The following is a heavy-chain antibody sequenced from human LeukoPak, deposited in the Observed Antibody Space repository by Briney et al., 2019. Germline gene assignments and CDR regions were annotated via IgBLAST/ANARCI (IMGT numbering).Heavy chain of an antibody. D-gene: IGHD3-16*01. V-gene: IGHV3-43*02. CDR3: ANLGFDY. Sequence: GGSLRLSCAASGFTFDDYAMHWVRQAPGKGLEWVSLISGDGGSTYYADSVKGRFTISRDNSKNSLYLQMNSLRTEDTALCYCANLGFDYWGQGTLVTVSS. J-gene: IGHJ4*02. CDR2: ISGDGGST. CDR1: GFTFDDYA.